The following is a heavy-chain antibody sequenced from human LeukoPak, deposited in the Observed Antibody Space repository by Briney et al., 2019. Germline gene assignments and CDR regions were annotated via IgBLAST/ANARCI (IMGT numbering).Heavy chain of an antibody. D-gene: IGHD6-13*01. CDR2: INHSGST. J-gene: IGHJ4*02. CDR3: ARVGAAAGTWY. Sequence: PSETLSLTCAVYGGSFSGYYWSWIRQPPGKGLEWIGEINHSGSTNYNPSLKSRVTISVDKSKNQFSLKLSSVTAADTAVYYCARVGAAAGTWYWGQGTLVTVSS. V-gene: IGHV4-34*01. CDR1: GGSFSGYY.